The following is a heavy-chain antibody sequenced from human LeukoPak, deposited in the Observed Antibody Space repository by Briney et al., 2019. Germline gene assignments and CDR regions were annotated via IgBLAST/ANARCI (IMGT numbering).Heavy chain of an antibody. CDR3: AEGYGGSGESVIDY. D-gene: IGHD2-15*01. CDR2: ISYDGCST. CDR1: GFTFRRFG. J-gene: IGHJ4*02. Sequence: PGGALRPFCGASGFTFRRFGMHWVPQAPGKGLEGGAAISYDGCSTYYADSVKGRFTISRDNSKNTLDLQMNSLRAEDTTVYYCAEGYGGSGESVIDYWGQGSLVTVSS. V-gene: IGHV3-30*18.